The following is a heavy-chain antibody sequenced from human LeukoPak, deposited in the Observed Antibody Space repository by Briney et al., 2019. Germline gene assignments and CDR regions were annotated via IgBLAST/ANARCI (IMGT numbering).Heavy chain of an antibody. CDR3: ARGSATSLKGIFGVVREFGTRKYYFDY. Sequence: PSETLSLTCAVSGGSISSSNWWSWVRQPPGKGLEWIGEIYHSGSSNYNPSLKSRVTISVDTSKNQFSLKLSSVTAADTAVYYCARGSATSLKGIFGVVREFGTRKYYFDYWGQGTLVTVSS. CDR1: GGSISSSNW. D-gene: IGHD3-3*01. V-gene: IGHV4-4*02. CDR2: IYHSGSS. J-gene: IGHJ4*02.